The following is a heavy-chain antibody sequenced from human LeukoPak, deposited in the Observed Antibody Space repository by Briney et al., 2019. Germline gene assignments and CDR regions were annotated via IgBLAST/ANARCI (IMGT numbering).Heavy chain of an antibody. V-gene: IGHV1-18*01. J-gene: IGHJ6*02. Sequence: PGASVKVSCKASGYTFTSYGISWVRQAPGQGLEWMGWISAYNGNTNYAQKLQGRVTMTTDTSTSTAYMELRSLRSDDTAVYYCARNWNYAYYYYGMDVWGQGTTVTVSS. D-gene: IGHD1-7*01. CDR2: ISAYNGNT. CDR3: ARNWNYAYYYYGMDV. CDR1: GYTFTSYG.